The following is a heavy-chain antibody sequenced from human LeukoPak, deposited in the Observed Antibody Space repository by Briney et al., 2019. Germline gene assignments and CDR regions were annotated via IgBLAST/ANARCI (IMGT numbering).Heavy chain of an antibody. D-gene: IGHD5-24*01. CDR1: GGTFGSYA. J-gene: IGHJ4*02. CDR2: IIPILGIA. Sequence: VKVSCKASGGTFGSYAISWVRQAPGQGLEWMGRIIPILGIANYAQKFQGRVTITADKSTSTAYMELSSLRSEDTAVYYCARDPVERWLPTFDYWGQGTLVTVSS. CDR3: ARDPVERWLPTFDY. V-gene: IGHV1-69*10.